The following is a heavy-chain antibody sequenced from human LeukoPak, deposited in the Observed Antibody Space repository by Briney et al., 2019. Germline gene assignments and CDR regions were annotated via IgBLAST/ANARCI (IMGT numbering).Heavy chain of an antibody. V-gene: IGHV1-2*02. J-gene: IGHJ4*02. D-gene: IGHD3-22*01. CDR3: ARGPIYYDSSGQSPFDY. Sequence: ASVKVSCKAPGYTFTGYYMHWVRQAPGQGLEWMGWINPNSGGTKYAQKFQGRVTMTRDTPISTAYMELSRLRSDDTAVYYCARGPIYYDSSGQSPFDYWGQGTLVTVSS. CDR1: GYTFTGYY. CDR2: INPNSGGT.